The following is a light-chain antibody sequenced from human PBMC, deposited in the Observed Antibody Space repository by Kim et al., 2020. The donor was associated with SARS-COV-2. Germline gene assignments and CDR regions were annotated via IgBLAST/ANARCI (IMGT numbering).Light chain of an antibody. J-gene: IGKJ1*01. CDR1: QSVSSN. V-gene: IGKV3-15*01. Sequence: VSPGERATLSCRASQSVSSNLAWYQQKPGQAPRLLIYGASTRATGIPARFSGSGSGTEFTLTISSLQSEDFAVYYCQQYNNGPWTFGQGTKVDIK. CDR3: QQYNNGPWT. CDR2: GAS.